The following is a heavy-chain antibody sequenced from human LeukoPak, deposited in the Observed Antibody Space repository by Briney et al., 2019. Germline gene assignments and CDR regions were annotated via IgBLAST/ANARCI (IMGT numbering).Heavy chain of an antibody. CDR1: GFTFSSYW. V-gene: IGHV3-74*01. J-gene: IGHJ6*04. CDR3: ARLSGYYYYYGMDA. CDR2: INSDGSST. Sequence: PGGSLRLSCAASGFTFSSYWMHWVRQAPGKGLVWVSRINSDGSSTSYADSVKGRFTISRDNAKNTLYLQMNSLRAEDTAVYYCARLSGYYYYYGMDAWGKGTTVTVSS. D-gene: IGHD5-12*01.